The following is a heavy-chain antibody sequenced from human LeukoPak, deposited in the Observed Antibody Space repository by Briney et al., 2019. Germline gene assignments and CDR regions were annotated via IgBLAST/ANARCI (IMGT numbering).Heavy chain of an antibody. D-gene: IGHD3-10*01. Sequence: GGSLRLSCAASGFTFSSYAMSWVRQAPGKGLEWVSAISGSGGSTYYADSVKGRFTISRDNSNNTLYLQMNSLRGEDTAVYYCPRNLYYYGSGSPYSDYWGQGTLVTVSS. CDR1: GFTFSSYA. V-gene: IGHV3-23*01. CDR3: PRNLYYYGSGSPYSDY. J-gene: IGHJ4*02. CDR2: ISGSGGST.